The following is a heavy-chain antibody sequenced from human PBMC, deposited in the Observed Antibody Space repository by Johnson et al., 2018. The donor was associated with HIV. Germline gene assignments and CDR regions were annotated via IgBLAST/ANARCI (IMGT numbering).Heavy chain of an antibody. CDR2: ISYDGINK. D-gene: IGHD3-22*01. J-gene: IGHJ3*02. CDR1: GFTFSSYA. CDR3: ARDLPSTMIVVVIQPRDAFDI. V-gene: IGHV3-30-3*01. Sequence: QVQLVESGGGVVQPGRSLRLSCAASGFTFSSYAMHWVRQAPGKGLEWVAVISYDGINKYYADSVKGRFTISKDHSKTTLYVQMNRLTVDDTAVYYCARDLPSTMIVVVIQPRDAFDIWGQGTMVTVSS.